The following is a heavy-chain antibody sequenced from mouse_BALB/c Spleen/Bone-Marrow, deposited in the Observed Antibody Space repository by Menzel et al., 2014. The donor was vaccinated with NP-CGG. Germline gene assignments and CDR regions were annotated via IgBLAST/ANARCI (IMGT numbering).Heavy chain of an antibody. V-gene: IGHV1-80*01. CDR1: GYVFSSYW. Sequence: QVQLKHSGAELVRPGSSVKISCKASGYVFSSYWMNWVKQRPGQGLEWIGQIFPGDGDTNYNGQFKGKATLTADRSSSTAFMQLSSLTSEDSAVYFCARGDFDYDFTMDYWSQGTSVTVSS. CDR3: ARGDFDYDFTMDY. CDR2: IFPGDGDT. D-gene: IGHD2-4*01. J-gene: IGHJ4*01.